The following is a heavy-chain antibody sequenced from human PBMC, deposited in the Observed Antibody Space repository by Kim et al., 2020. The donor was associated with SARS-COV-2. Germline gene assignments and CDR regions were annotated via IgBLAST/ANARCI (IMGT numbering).Heavy chain of an antibody. J-gene: IGHJ6*02. CDR2: IIPIFGTA. CDR1: GGTFSSYA. V-gene: IGHV1-69*13. CDR3: ARESLPVDYGDVGYYYYGMDV. D-gene: IGHD4-17*01. Sequence: SVKVSCKASGGTFSSYAISWVRQAPGQGLEWMGGIIPIFGTANYAQKFQGRVTITADESTSTAYMELSSLRSEDTAVYYCARESLPVDYGDVGYYYYGMDVWGQGTTVTVSS.